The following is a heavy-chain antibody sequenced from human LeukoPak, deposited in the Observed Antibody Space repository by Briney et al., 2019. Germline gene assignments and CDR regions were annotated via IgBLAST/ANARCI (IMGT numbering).Heavy chain of an antibody. D-gene: IGHD1-26*01. J-gene: IGHJ4*02. CDR3: ARDNSVGVTAGY. CDR1: GYTFTDPY. V-gene: IGHV1-2*02. CDR2: INPNSGGT. Sequence: ASVKVSCKASGYTFTDPYMHWVRQAPGQRLEWMGWINPNSGGTNYAQKFQGRVTMTRDTSINTAYMELSRLRSDDTAVYYCARDNSVGVTAGYWGQGTLVTVSS.